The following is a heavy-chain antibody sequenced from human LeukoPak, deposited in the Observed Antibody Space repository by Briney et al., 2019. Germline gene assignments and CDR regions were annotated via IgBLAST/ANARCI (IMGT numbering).Heavy chain of an antibody. CDR1: GGSFSGYY. Sequence: SETLSLTCAVYGGSFSGYYWSWIRQPPGKGLEWIGEINHSGSTNYNPSLKSRVTISVDTSKDQFSLKLSSVTAADTAVYYCARGMGGTDYWGQGTLVTVSS. V-gene: IGHV4-34*01. CDR2: INHSGST. J-gene: IGHJ4*02. D-gene: IGHD1-26*01. CDR3: ARGMGGTDY.